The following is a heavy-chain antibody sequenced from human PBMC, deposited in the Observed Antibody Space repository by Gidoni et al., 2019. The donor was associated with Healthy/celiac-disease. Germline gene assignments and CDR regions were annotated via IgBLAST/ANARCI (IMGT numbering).Heavy chain of an antibody. V-gene: IGHV4-59*01. Sequence: RQPPEKGLEWIGYIYYSGSTNYNPSLKSRVTISVDTSKNQFSLKLSSVTAADTAVYYCARDHSYGMDVWGQGTTVTVSS. J-gene: IGHJ6*02. CDR3: ARDHSYGMDV. CDR2: IYYSGST.